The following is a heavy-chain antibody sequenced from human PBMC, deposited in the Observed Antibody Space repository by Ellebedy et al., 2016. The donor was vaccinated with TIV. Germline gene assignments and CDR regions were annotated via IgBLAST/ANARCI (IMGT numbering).Heavy chain of an antibody. J-gene: IGHJ4*02. D-gene: IGHD4-11*01. Sequence: MPGGSLRLSCTASGASISSYYWSWIRQPPGKGLEWIGYIYYSGSTNYNPSLKSRVTISVDTSKTQFSLKLSSVTAADTAVYYCASESNSGYFDYWGQGILVTVSS. CDR3: ASESNSGYFDY. CDR1: GASISSYY. CDR2: IYYSGST. V-gene: IGHV4-59*08.